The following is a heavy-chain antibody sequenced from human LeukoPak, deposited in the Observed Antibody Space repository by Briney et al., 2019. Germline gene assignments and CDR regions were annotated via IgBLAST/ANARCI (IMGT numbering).Heavy chain of an antibody. V-gene: IGHV3-23*01. Sequence: PGGSLRLSCSASGFTFSSYAMSWVRQGPGKGLEWVSGISGTGGNTYYADSVKGRLTISRDTSKNTLYLQMNSLRAEDTAEYYCAKDGYYYDSSGYYDGGYFDYWGQGTLVTVSS. D-gene: IGHD3-22*01. J-gene: IGHJ4*02. CDR3: AKDGYYYDSSGYYDGGYFDY. CDR2: ISGTGGNT. CDR1: GFTFSSYA.